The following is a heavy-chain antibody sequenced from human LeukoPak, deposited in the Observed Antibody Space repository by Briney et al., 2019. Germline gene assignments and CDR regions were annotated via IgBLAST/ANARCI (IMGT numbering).Heavy chain of an antibody. CDR2: IKQDGSEK. CDR3: AKGRYCVSATCYIPEVYVY. CDR1: GFTFSSYW. Sequence: PGGSLRLSCAASGFTFSSYWMSWVRQAPGKGLGWVANIKQDGSEKYYVDSVKGRFTISRDNATNSLYLQMNRLRAEDTAVYYCAKGRYCVSATCYIPEVYVYWGEGTLVTVSS. D-gene: IGHD2-2*02. V-gene: IGHV3-7*01. J-gene: IGHJ4*02.